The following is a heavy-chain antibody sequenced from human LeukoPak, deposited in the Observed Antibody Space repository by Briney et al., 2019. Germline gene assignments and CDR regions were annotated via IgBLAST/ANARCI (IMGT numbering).Heavy chain of an antibody. CDR2: IRDDGSKK. Sequence: PGASLTLSCAASGLTFRYYGMHWVRQAPGKGLEWLTFIRDDGSKKDYADSVRGRFTISRDNSKNTMYLQMNSLRTEDTAIYYCANQGPGWYGTGPLDHWGQGNLVTVSS. V-gene: IGHV3-30*02. J-gene: IGHJ4*02. CDR3: ANQGPGWYGTGPLDH. CDR1: GLTFRYYG. D-gene: IGHD3-10*01.